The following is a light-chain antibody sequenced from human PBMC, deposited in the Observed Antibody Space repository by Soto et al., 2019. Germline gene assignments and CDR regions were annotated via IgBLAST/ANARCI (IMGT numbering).Light chain of an antibody. CDR3: HQRTDWPLT. CDR1: QRVDKY. V-gene: IGKV3-11*02. CDR2: DAA. J-gene: IGKJ4*01. Sequence: EIVLTQSPATLSFSPGERATLSCRASQRVDKYLVWYQQKPGQAPRLLIYDAASRATGIPARFSGSGSGRDVHLTITSLEPEYFTVYDCHQRTDWPLTFGGGNKLEIK.